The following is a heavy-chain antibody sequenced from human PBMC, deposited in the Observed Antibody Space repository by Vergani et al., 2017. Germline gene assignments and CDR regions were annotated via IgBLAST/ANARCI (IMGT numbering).Heavy chain of an antibody. V-gene: IGHV4-61*02. Sequence: QVQLQESGPGLVKPSQTLSLTCTVSGGSISSGSYYWSWIRQPAGKGLEWIGRIYTSGSTNYNPSLKSRVTISVDTSKNQFSLKLSSVTAADTAVYYWARDNPDCSSTSCYVYYMDVWGKGTTVTVSS. CDR3: ARDNPDCSSTSCYVYYMDV. J-gene: IGHJ6*03. D-gene: IGHD2-2*01. CDR1: GGSISSGSYY. CDR2: IYTSGST.